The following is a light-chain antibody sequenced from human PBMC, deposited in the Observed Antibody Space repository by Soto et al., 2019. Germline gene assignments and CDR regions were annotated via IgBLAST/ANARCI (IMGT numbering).Light chain of an antibody. V-gene: IGKV1-27*01. CDR3: QKYNTAPFT. J-gene: IGKJ3*01. Sequence: DIQMTQSPSSLAASVGDRVTITCRASQAISNYLAWYQQKPGEVPKVLIYGASTLQSGVPSRFSGSGSGTDFTLTISGLQPDDVATYYCQKYNTAPFTFGRGTKVEIK. CDR1: QAISNY. CDR2: GAS.